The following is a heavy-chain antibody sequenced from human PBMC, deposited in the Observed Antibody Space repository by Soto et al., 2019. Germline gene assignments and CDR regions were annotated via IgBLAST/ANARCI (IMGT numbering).Heavy chain of an antibody. CDR1: GGSISSYY. Sequence: SETLSLTCTVSGGSISSYYWSWIRQPPGKGLEWIGYIYYSGSTNYNPSLKSRVTISVDTSKNQFSLKLSSVTAADTAAYYCARVQVAYYYDSSGPYYFDYWGQGTLVTVPS. J-gene: IGHJ4*02. CDR2: IYYSGST. V-gene: IGHV4-59*01. CDR3: ARVQVAYYYDSSGPYYFDY. D-gene: IGHD3-22*01.